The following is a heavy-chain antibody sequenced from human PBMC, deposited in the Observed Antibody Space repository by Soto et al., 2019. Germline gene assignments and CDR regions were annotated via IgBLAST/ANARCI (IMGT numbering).Heavy chain of an antibody. D-gene: IGHD5-18*01. Sequence: SETLSLTCAVYGGSFSGYYWSWIRQPPGKGLEWIGEINHSGSTNYNPSLKSRVTISVDTSKNQFSLKLSPVTAADTAVYYCARGRGGYSYGYYYGMDVWGQGTTVTVS. V-gene: IGHV4-34*01. J-gene: IGHJ6*02. CDR1: GGSFSGYY. CDR2: INHSGST. CDR3: ARGRGGYSYGYYYGMDV.